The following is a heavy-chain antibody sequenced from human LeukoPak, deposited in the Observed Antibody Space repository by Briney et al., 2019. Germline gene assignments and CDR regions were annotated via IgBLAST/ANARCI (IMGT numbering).Heavy chain of an antibody. CDR3: GIDPNGGYIGAVDF. CDR2: ISGSGGDI. J-gene: IGHJ3*01. D-gene: IGHD5-12*01. CDR1: GLPFRNYA. Sequence: PGGSLRLSCAASGLPFRNYAMAWVRQAPGKGLEWVSVISGSGGDINYADSVKGRFTISRDNSENTVYLQMNSLRAEDTAVYYCGIDPNGGYIGAVDFWGQGTMVTVSS. V-gene: IGHV3-23*01.